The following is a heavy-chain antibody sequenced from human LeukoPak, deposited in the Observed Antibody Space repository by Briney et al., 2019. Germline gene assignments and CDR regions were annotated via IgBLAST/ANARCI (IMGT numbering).Heavy chain of an antibody. CDR1: GYTFTSYG. D-gene: IGHD3-9*01. Sequence: ASVKVSCKASGYTFTSYGISWVRQAPGQGLEWMGWISAYNGNTNYAQKLQGRVTMTTDTSTSTAYMELRSLRSDDTAVYYCARVRLRYFDWLLYSGRSNYYYGMDVWGQGTTVTASS. CDR2: ISAYNGNT. CDR3: ARVRLRYFDWLLYSGRSNYYYGMDV. V-gene: IGHV1-18*01. J-gene: IGHJ6*02.